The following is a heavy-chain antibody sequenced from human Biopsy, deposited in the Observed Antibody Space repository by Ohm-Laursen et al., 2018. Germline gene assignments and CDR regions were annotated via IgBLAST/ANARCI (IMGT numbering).Heavy chain of an antibody. V-gene: IGHV4-61*03. CDR1: GVSINGGRYY. D-gene: IGHD4-23*01. CDR3: ARGSNDCGGQYFPR. CDR2: ISYTGYT. J-gene: IGHJ4*02. Sequence: TLSLTSTVSGVSINGGRYYCRWLRQPPGRGLVWIGHISYTGYTSYNASLKSRVTISVDTSRNHFSLRLSSLTAADSAVYYFARGSNDCGGQYFPRWGQGTLLTVSS.